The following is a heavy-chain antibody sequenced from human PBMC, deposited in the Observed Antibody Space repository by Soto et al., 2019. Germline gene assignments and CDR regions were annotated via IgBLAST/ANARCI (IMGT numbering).Heavy chain of an antibody. D-gene: IGHD6-6*01. CDR3: ARDPPYSSSSFDY. Sequence: AGGSLRLSCAASGFTFSSYWMSWVRQAPGKGLEWVANIKQDGSEKYYVDSVKGRFTISRDNAKNSLYLQMNSLRAEDTAVYYCARDPPYSSSSFDYWGQGTLVTVSS. J-gene: IGHJ4*02. CDR2: IKQDGSEK. V-gene: IGHV3-7*01. CDR1: GFTFSSYW.